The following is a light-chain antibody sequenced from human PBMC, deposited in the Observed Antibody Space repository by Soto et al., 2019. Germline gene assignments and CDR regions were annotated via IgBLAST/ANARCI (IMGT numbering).Light chain of an antibody. Sequence: QSVLTQPASVSGSPGQSITISCTGTSSDVGGYNFVSWYKQHSGKARKLMIYDVSYRPSGVSNRFSGFKSGNTASLTISGLQAEDEADYYCTSYTSTNTVLFGGGTKLTVL. V-gene: IGLV2-14*03. CDR1: SSDVGGYNF. J-gene: IGLJ2*01. CDR3: TSYTSTNTVL. CDR2: DVS.